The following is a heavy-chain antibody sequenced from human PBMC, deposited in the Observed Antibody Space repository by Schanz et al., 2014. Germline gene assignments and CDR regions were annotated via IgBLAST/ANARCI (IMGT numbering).Heavy chain of an antibody. D-gene: IGHD3-9*01. Sequence: EVQLVESGGGLVKPGGSLRLSCEASEFTFSSYKMNWVRQAPGKGLEWVSSISSSGSCIHYADSVKGRFTISRDNAKNTLYLQMNSLRAEDTAVYYCARDSSPNYDFLTAYYSIDYWGQGTLVTVSS. CDR1: EFTFSSYK. CDR2: ISSSGSCI. CDR3: ARDSSPNYDFLTAYYSIDY. V-gene: IGHV3-21*01. J-gene: IGHJ4*02.